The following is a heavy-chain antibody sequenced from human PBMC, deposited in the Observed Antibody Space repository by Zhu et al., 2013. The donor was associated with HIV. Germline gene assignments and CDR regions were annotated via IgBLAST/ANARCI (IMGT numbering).Heavy chain of an antibody. V-gene: IGHV1-58*01. CDR1: GFTFTSSA. Sequence: QLVQSGPEVKKPGTSVKVSCKASGFTFTSSAVQWVRQARGQRLEWIGWIVVGSGNTNYAQKFQERVTITRDMSTSTAYMELSSLRSEDTAVYYCAAERSSGWYGGTYYYGMTSGPNGP. CDR3: AAERSSGWYGGTYYYGMTS. J-gene: IGHJ6*02. CDR2: IVVGSGNT. D-gene: IGHD6-19*01.